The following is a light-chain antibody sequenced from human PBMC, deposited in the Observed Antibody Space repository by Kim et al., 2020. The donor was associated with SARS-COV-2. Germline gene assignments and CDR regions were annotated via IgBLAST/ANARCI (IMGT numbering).Light chain of an antibody. J-gene: IGKJ4*01. CDR1: QGISSY. V-gene: IGKV1-9*01. CDR3: LQLNSYPRLT. CDR2: AAS. Sequence: DIQLTQSPSFLSASVGDRVTITCRASQGISSYLAWYQQKPGKAPKLLIYAASTLQSGVPSRFSGSGSGTEFTLTISSLQPEDFATYYCLQLNSYPRLTFGGGTKVDIK.